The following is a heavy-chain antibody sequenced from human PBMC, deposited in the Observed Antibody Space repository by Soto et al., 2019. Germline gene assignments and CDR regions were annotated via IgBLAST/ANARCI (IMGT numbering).Heavy chain of an antibody. D-gene: IGHD3-22*01. CDR3: AKDINYDSSGYYFDVPSYGMDV. V-gene: IGHV3-30*18. CDR1: GFTFSSYG. CDR2: ISYDGSNK. Sequence: GGSLRLSCAASGFTFSSYGMHWVRQAPGKGLEWVAVISYDGSNKYYADSVKGRFTISRDNSKNTLYLQMNSLRAEDTAVYYCAKDINYDSSGYYFDVPSYGMDVWGQGTTVTVS. J-gene: IGHJ6*02.